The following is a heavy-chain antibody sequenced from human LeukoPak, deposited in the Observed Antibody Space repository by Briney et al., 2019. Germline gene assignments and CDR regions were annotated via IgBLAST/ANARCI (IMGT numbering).Heavy chain of an antibody. CDR1: GFTFSSYA. J-gene: IGHJ4*02. CDR2: ISYDGSNK. Sequence: GRSLRLSCAASGFTFSSYAMHWVRQAPGKGLEWVAVISYDGSNKYYADSVKGRFTISRDNSKNTLYLQMNSLRAEDTAVYYCARGSGWLRYNYFDYWGQGTLVTVSS. V-gene: IGHV3-30-3*01. CDR3: ARGSGWLRYNYFDY. D-gene: IGHD5-12*01.